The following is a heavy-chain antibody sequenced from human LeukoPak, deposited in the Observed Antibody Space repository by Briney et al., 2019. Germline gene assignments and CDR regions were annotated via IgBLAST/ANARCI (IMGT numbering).Heavy chain of an antibody. CDR3: ARDFCGGDCYFDY. J-gene: IGHJ4*02. CDR2: ISSSGSTI. D-gene: IGHD2-21*02. CDR1: GFTFSSYE. V-gene: IGHV3-48*03. Sequence: PGGSLRLFCAASGFTFSSYEMNWVRQAPGKGLEWVSYISSSGSTIYYADSVKGRFTISRDNAKNSLYLQMNSLRAEDTAVYYCARDFCGGDCYFDYWGQGTLVTVSS.